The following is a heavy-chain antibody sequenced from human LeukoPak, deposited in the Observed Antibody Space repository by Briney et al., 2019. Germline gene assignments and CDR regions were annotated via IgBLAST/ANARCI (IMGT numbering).Heavy chain of an antibody. CDR3: ATGFSSGWYGGTHY. D-gene: IGHD6-19*01. Sequence: GGSLRLSCAASGFTFDDYAMPWVRQAPGKGLEWVSGISWNSGSIGYADSVKGRFTISRDNAKNSLYLQMNSLRAEDTALYYCATGFSSGWYGGTHYWGQGTLVTVSS. CDR2: ISWNSGSI. J-gene: IGHJ4*02. CDR1: GFTFDDYA. V-gene: IGHV3-9*01.